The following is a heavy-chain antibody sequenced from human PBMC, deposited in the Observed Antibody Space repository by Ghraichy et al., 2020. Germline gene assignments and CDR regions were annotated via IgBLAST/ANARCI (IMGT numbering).Heavy chain of an antibody. Sequence: ASVKVSCKASGYSFTDYYLHWVRQAPGQGLEWMGWINPNSGRTKYSENFQGRVTLTRDTAIATGYMELNRVRSDDTAAYYCARLSPGIYTMTTSNTVDAFDIWGQGTMVTVSS. CDR2: INPNSGRT. J-gene: IGHJ3*02. CDR1: GYSFTDYY. D-gene: IGHD3-22*01. V-gene: IGHV1-2*02. CDR3: ARLSPGIYTMTTSNTVDAFDI.